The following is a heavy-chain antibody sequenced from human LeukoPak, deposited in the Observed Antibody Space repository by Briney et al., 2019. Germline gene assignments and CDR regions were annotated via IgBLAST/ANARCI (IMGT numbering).Heavy chain of an antibody. CDR3: ARLSTTIYGDYRG. J-gene: IGHJ3*01. CDR1: GYTFTGYY. Sequence: GASVKVSCKASGYTFTGYYMHWVRQAPGQGLEWMGWINPNSGGTNYAQKFQGWVTMTRDTSISTAYMELSSLRSEDTAVYYCARLSTTIYGDYRGWGQGTMVTVSS. V-gene: IGHV1-2*04. D-gene: IGHD4-17*01. CDR2: INPNSGGT.